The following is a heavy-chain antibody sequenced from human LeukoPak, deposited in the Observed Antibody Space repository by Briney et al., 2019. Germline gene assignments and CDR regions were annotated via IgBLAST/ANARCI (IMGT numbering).Heavy chain of an antibody. D-gene: IGHD2/OR15-2a*01. CDR1: GLTFSDYY. CDR3: AYFTSYAFDI. V-gene: IGHV3-23*01. J-gene: IGHJ3*02. Sequence: GGSLRLSCAASGLTFSDYYMSWIRQAPGKGLEWVSSISDSGGSTYYADSVKGRFTISRDNSKSTLYLQMNTLRAEDTAVYYCAYFTSYAFDIWGQGTMVTVSS. CDR2: ISDSGGST.